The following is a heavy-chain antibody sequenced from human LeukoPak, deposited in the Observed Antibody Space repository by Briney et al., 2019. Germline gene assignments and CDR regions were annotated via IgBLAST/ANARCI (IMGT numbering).Heavy chain of an antibody. V-gene: IGHV4-59*11. Sequence: SETLSLTCTVSGGSISSHYWAWIRQPPGKGLEWIGYISYTGSTNYNPSLKSRVTISVDTSKNQFSLKSRSVTAADTAVYYCAREGYDSSGYYYVGYWGQGTLVTVSS. CDR2: ISYTGST. J-gene: IGHJ4*02. CDR1: GGSISSHY. D-gene: IGHD3-22*01. CDR3: AREGYDSSGYYYVGY.